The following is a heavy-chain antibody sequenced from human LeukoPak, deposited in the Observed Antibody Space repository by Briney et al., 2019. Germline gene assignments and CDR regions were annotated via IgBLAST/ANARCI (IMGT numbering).Heavy chain of an antibody. CDR1: GVSISSSNSY. V-gene: IGHV4-39*07. Sequence: SETLSLTCTVSGVSISSSNSYWGWIRQPPGKGLEWIGSIYHSGTTYYNPSLKSRVTISVDTSKNQFSLKLSSVTAADTAVYYCARTTEGGYTYGYFYYYYMDVWGKGTTVTISS. CDR2: IYHSGTT. J-gene: IGHJ6*03. CDR3: ARTTEGGYTYGYFYYYYMDV. D-gene: IGHD5-18*01.